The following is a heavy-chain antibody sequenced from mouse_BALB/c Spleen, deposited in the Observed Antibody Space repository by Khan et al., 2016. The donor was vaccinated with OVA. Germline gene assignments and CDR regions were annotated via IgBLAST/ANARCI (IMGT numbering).Heavy chain of an antibody. CDR3: AREERYYAMDY. CDR2: ISYDGRN. V-gene: IGHV3-6*02. CDR1: GYSITSVYY. J-gene: IGHJ4*01. Sequence: EVQLQESGPGLVKPSQSLSLTCSVTGYSITSVYYWNWIRQFPGNKLEWMGYISYDGRNKYNPSLKNRVSITHDTSKNQFFLKLNSVTTEDTATCYSAREERYYAMDYWGQGTSVTVSS.